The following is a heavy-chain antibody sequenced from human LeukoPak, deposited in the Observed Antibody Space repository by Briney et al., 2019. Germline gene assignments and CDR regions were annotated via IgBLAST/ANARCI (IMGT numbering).Heavy chain of an antibody. V-gene: IGHV4-34*01. CDR1: GGPFSGYY. D-gene: IGHD3-10*01. J-gene: IGHJ4*02. CDR3: AREGNSGARGVKVDY. Sequence: SETLSLTCAVYGGPFSGYYWSWIRQPPGKGLEWIGEINHSGSTNYNPSLKSRVTISVDTSKNQFSLKLSSVTAADTAVYYCAREGNSGARGVKVDYWGQGTLVTVSS. CDR2: INHSGST.